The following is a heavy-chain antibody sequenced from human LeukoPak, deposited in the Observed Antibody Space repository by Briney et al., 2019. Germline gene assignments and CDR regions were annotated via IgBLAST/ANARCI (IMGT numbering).Heavy chain of an antibody. Sequence: GGSLRLSCVASGFTFSSYWMTWVRQAPGKGLEWVANINQDGAEKYYVESVKGRFTISRDNAKNSLYLQMHSLRAEDMAVYYCATDLGSGWNRLDAFHLWGQGTMVTVSS. CDR2: INQDGAEK. CDR1: GFTFSSYW. CDR3: ATDLGSGWNRLDAFHL. D-gene: IGHD6-19*01. J-gene: IGHJ3*01. V-gene: IGHV3-7*01.